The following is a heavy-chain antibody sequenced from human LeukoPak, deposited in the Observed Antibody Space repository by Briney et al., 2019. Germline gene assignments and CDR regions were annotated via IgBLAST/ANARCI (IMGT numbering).Heavy chain of an antibody. D-gene: IGHD3-10*01. CDR2: INPNSGGT. V-gene: IGHV1-2*02. J-gene: IGHJ4*02. Sequence: ASVKVSCKASGYTFTSYDIHWVRQATGQGLEWMGWINPNSGGTNYAQKFQGRVTMTRDTSISTAYMELSRLRSDDTAVYYCARGANGANDYWGQGTLVTVSS. CDR3: ARGANGANDY. CDR1: GYTFTSYD.